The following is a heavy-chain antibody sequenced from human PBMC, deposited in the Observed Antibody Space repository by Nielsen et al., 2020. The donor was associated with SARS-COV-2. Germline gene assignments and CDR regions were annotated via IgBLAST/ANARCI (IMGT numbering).Heavy chain of an antibody. Sequence: SVKVSCKASGGTFSSYAISWVRQAPGQGLEWMGGLIPIFGTANYAQKFQGRVTITADESTSTAYMELSSLRSEDTAVYYCARGEGWLAPDAFDIWGQGTMVTVSS. V-gene: IGHV1-69*13. CDR1: GGTFSSYA. CDR2: LIPIFGTA. J-gene: IGHJ3*02. CDR3: ARGEGWLAPDAFDI. D-gene: IGHD6-19*01.